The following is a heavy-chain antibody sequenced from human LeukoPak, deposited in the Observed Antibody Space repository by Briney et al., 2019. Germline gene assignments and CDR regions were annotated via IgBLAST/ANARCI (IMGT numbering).Heavy chain of an antibody. Sequence: GGSLRLSCAASGFTFSSYAMSWVRQAPGKGLEWVSAISGSGGSTYYADSVKGRFTISRDNSKNTLYLQMNSLRAEDTAVYYCAKDLSFTTKISPIDYWGRGTLVTVSS. V-gene: IGHV3-23*01. D-gene: IGHD4-11*01. CDR2: ISGSGGST. CDR3: AKDLSFTTKISPIDY. CDR1: GFTFSSYA. J-gene: IGHJ4*02.